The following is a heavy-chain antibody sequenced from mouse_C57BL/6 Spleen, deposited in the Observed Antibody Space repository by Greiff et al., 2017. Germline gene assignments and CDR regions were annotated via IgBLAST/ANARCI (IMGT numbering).Heavy chain of an antibody. CDR1: GYTFTSYW. D-gene: IGHD3-3*01. J-gene: IGHJ4*01. CDR3: ANLGDAMDY. V-gene: IGHV1-69*01. CDR2: IDPSDSYT. Sequence: VQLQQPGAELVMPGASVKLSCKASGYTFTSYWMHWVKQRPGQGLEWIGEIDPSDSYTNYNQKFKGKSTLTLDKSSSTAYMQLSSLTSEDSAVYYCANLGDAMDYWGQGTSVTVSS.